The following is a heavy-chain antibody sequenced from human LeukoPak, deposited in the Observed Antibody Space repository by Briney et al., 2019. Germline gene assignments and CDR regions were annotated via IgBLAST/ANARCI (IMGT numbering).Heavy chain of an antibody. V-gene: IGHV1-18*01. D-gene: IGHD2-8*01. CDR1: VYTFSSYG. CDR3: ARDANGVLGDY. J-gene: IGHJ4*02. Sequence: ASVKVSFKASVYTFSSYGISWVRQAPGQGLEWMGWISVYSGNTNYAQRFQGRVTMTTDTSTSTAYMELRSLRSDDTAMYYCARDANGVLGDYWGQGTLVTVSS. CDR2: ISVYSGNT.